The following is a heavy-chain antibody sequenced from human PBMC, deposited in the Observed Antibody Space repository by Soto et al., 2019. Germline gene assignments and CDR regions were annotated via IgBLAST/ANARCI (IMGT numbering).Heavy chain of an antibody. CDR2: INHSGST. Sequence: QVQLQQWGAGLLKPSETLSLTCAVYGGSFSGYYWSWIRQPPGKGLEWIGEINHSGSTNYNPSLKSRVTISVDKSKNQFSLKLSSVTAADTAVYYCARVDVGIYDYWGQGTLVTVSS. J-gene: IGHJ4*02. CDR3: ARVDVGIYDY. D-gene: IGHD7-27*01. V-gene: IGHV4-34*01. CDR1: GGSFSGYY.